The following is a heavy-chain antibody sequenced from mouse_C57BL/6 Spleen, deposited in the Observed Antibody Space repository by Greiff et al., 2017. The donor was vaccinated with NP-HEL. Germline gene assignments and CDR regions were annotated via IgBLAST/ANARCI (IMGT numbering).Heavy chain of an antibody. CDR2: INPNNGGT. V-gene: IGHV1-22*01. Sequence: VQLQQSGPELVKPGASVKMSCKASGYTFTDYNMHWVKQSHGKSLEWIGYINPNNGGTSYNQKFKGKATLTVNKSSSTAYMELRSLTSEDSAVYYCARDRAYYSNFSWFAYWGQGTLVTVSA. J-gene: IGHJ3*01. CDR3: ARDRAYYSNFSWFAY. CDR1: GYTFTDYN. D-gene: IGHD2-5*01.